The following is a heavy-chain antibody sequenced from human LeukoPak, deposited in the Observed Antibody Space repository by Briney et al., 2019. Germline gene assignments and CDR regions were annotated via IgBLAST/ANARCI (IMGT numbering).Heavy chain of an antibody. Sequence: GASLVISCKSSGSTSTSYWSSWVHQLPGKGLEWMGRFDPSDSYTNYRPSFQGDSTISAEKSISTAYLQWSSLKASDTTMYYCAMEVGATTLTYWGRGTLVTVPS. CDR1: GSTSTSYW. CDR2: FDPSDSYT. J-gene: IGHJ4*02. V-gene: IGHV5-10-1*01. D-gene: IGHD1-26*01. CDR3: AMEVGATTLTY.